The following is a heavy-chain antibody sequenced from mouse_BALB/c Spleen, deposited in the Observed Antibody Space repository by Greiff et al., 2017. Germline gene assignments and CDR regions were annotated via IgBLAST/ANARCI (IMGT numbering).Heavy chain of an antibody. CDR1: GFTFSSYA. CDR3: ARRNYYYDY. V-gene: IGHV5-6-5*01. CDR2: ISSGGST. Sequence: EVHLVESGGGLVKPGGSLNLSCAASGFTFSSYAMSWVRQTPEKRLEWVASISSGGSTYYPDSVKGRFTISRDNARNILYLQMSSLRSEDTAMYYCARRNYYYDYWGQGTTLTVSS. J-gene: IGHJ2*01. D-gene: IGHD1-1*01.